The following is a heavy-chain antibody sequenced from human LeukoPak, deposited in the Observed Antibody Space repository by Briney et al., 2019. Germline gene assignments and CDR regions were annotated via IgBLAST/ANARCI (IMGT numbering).Heavy chain of an antibody. CDR1: GFTFSSYW. CDR2: IKQDGSEK. Sequence: GGSLRLSCAASGFTFSSYWTSWVRQAPGKGLGWVANIKQDGSEKYYVDSVKGRFTISRDNAKNSLYLQMNSLRAEDTAVYYCATTIVGANGGYWGQGTLVTVSS. CDR3: ATTIVGANGGY. V-gene: IGHV3-7*01. J-gene: IGHJ4*02. D-gene: IGHD1-26*01.